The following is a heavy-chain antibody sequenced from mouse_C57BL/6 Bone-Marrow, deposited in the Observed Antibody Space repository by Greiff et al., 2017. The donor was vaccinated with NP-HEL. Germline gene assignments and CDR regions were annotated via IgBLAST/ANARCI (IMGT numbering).Heavy chain of an antibody. Sequence: VQLQQSGPELVKPGASVKISCKASGYTFTDYYMNWVKQSHGKSLEWIGDINPNNGGTSYNQKFKGKATLTVDKSSSTAYMELRSLTSEDSAVYYCAREKRNYYGSSYGYFDVWGTGTTVTVSS. J-gene: IGHJ1*03. CDR1: GYTFTDYY. V-gene: IGHV1-26*01. CDR2: INPNNGGT. CDR3: AREKRNYYGSSYGYFDV. D-gene: IGHD1-1*01.